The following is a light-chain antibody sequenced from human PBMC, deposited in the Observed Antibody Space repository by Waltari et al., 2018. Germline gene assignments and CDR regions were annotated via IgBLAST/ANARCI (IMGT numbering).Light chain of an antibody. CDR2: EVS. J-gene: IGLJ1*01. CDR3: SSYTTSSAPGV. CDR1: DSDVGAYDF. Sequence: QSALTQPASVSGSPGQSITISCSGTDSDVGAYDFVSWYQQHPGKAPHLIIYEVSNRPAWIAIRVSASKPGNTASLTISGLQAEDEADYYCSSYTTSSAPGVFGTGTRVTVL. V-gene: IGLV2-14*01.